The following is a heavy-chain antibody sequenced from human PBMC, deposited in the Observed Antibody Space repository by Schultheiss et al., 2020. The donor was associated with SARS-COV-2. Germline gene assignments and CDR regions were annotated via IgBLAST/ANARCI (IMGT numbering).Heavy chain of an antibody. J-gene: IGHJ3*02. CDR2: LYYSGST. CDR3: ARARTGFDAFDI. D-gene: IGHD1-1*01. CDR1: GDSISGYS. Sequence: SETLSLTCTVSGDSISGYSWSWIRQPPGKGLEWMGCLYYSGSTNYHPSLKSRVTMSVDTSKNQFSLKLSSVTAADTAVYYCARARTGFDAFDIWGQGTMVTVSS. V-gene: IGHV4-59*01.